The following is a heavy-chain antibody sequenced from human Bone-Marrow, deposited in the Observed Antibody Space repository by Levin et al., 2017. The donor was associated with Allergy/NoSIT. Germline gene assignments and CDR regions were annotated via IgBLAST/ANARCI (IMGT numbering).Heavy chain of an antibody. CDR2: ISSSSSTI. D-gene: IGHD6-6*01. CDR1: GFTFSSYS. CDR3: ASHNLIAARRYAMGSIDY. Sequence: QSGGSLRLSCAASGFTFSSYSMNWVRQAPGKGLEWVSYISSSSSTIYYADSVKGRFTISRDNAKNSLYLQMNSLRAEDTAVYYCASHNLIAARRYAMGSIDYWGQGTLVTVSS. V-gene: IGHV3-48*04. J-gene: IGHJ4*02.